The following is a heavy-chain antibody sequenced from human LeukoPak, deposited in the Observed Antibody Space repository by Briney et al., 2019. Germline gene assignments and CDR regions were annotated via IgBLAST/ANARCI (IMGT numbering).Heavy chain of an antibody. D-gene: IGHD3-9*01. CDR2: ISSSSSYI. V-gene: IGHV3-21*01. Sequence: GGSLRLSCAASGFTFSSYSMNWVRQAPGKGLEWVSSISSSSSYIYYADSVKGRFTISRDNAKNSLYLQMNSLRAEDTAVYYCARVGPDILPPVFELYFDYWGQGTLVTVSS. CDR3: ARVGPDILPPVFELYFDY. CDR1: GFTFSSYS. J-gene: IGHJ4*02.